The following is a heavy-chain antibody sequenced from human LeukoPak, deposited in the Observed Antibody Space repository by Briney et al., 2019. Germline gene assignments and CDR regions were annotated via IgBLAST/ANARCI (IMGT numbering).Heavy chain of an antibody. CDR1: LFHYSSYP. V-gene: IGHV3-30-3*01. Sequence: SPRLSCAASLFHYSSYPMHWARDAPGEGLEGEAVISYDGSNKYYAHSEKGRLIICRDHYKNMPYLELNSLRGEDTAVYYCARERSFVDCRGGSCYSRHYYYGMDVWGQGTTVTVSS. CDR2: ISYDGSNK. CDR3: ARERSFVDCRGGSCYSRHYYYGMDV. D-gene: IGHD2-15*01. J-gene: IGHJ6*02.